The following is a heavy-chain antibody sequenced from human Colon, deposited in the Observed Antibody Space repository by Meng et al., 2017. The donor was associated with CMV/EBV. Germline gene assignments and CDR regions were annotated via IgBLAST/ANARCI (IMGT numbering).Heavy chain of an antibody. Sequence: GESLKISCAASGFTFGSYAMSWVRQAPGTGLEWVAVIGDNGSTYYGDSVRGRFTISRDNAKNTVYLQMNSLRAEDTAVYYCARDRLIGSGTGGLDVWGQGTTVTVSS. CDR2: IGDNGST. D-gene: IGHD3-10*01. CDR3: ARDRLIGSGTGGLDV. CDR1: GFTFGSYA. V-gene: IGHV3-23*01. J-gene: IGHJ6*02.